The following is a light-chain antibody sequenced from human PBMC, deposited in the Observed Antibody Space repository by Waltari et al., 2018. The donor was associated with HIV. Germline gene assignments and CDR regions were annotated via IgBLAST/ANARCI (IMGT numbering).Light chain of an antibody. CDR2: EDR. Sequence: SYDLTQPPSVSVAPGQTARITCGGNNIGSKSVHWYQLRPGQAPVLVVYEDRDRPSGIPERFSGSNSGDTATLTVGWAEAGDEADYYCQVWDSNSAFFGSGTKVTVL. CDR1: NIGSKS. J-gene: IGLJ1*01. CDR3: QVWDSNSAF. V-gene: IGLV3-21*02.